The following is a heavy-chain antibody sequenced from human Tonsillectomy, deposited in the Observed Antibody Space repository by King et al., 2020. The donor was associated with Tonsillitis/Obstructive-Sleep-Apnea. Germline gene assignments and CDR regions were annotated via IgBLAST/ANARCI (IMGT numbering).Heavy chain of an antibody. CDR2: IIISSSYI. D-gene: IGHD2-2*01. V-gene: IGHV3-21*01. CDR3: ARGSYCSSTSCPKYDAFDI. CDR1: GFTFSSYN. Sequence: VQQVESGGGLVKPGGSLRLSCAASGFTFSSYNMNWVRQAPGKGLEWVSSIIISSSYIDYADSVKGRFTISRDNARNSLYLQMNSLRAEDTAVYYCARGSYCSSTSCPKYDAFDIWGQVTIVTVSS. J-gene: IGHJ3*02.